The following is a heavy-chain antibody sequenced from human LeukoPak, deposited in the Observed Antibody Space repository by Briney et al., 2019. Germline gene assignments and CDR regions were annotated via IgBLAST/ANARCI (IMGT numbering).Heavy chain of an antibody. Sequence: ASVKVSCKASGYTFTSYAMHWVRQAPGQRLEWMGWINAGNGNTKYSQEFQGRVTITRNTSISTAYMELSSLRSEDTAVYYCARGRNSSSWYWVYYYYYMDVWGKGTTVTVSS. CDR1: GYTFTSYA. D-gene: IGHD6-13*01. CDR3: ARGRNSSSWYWVYYYYYMDV. J-gene: IGHJ6*03. CDR2: INAGNGNT. V-gene: IGHV1-3*03.